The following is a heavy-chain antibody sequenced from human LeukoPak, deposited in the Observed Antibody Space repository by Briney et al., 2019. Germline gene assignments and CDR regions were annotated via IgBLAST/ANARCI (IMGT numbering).Heavy chain of an antibody. J-gene: IGHJ6*04. CDR1: GFTFSDYY. Sequence: GGSLRLSCAVSGFTFSDYYMSWIRQAPGKGLEWISYITSSGNIIYYADSVKGRFTISRDNAKNSLYLQMNSLRAGDTAVYYCAELGITMIGGVWGKGTTVTISS. CDR3: AELGITMIGGV. V-gene: IGHV3-11*04. CDR2: ITSSGNII. D-gene: IGHD3-10*02.